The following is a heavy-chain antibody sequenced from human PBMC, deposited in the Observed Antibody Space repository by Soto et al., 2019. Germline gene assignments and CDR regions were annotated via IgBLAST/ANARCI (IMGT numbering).Heavy chain of an antibody. D-gene: IGHD3-3*01. CDR3: ARAPTYYDFWNGKNYYYYGMDV. CDR2: IYYSGST. Sequence: PSETLSLTCTVSGGSISSGDYYWSWIRQPPGKGLEWIGYIYYSGSTYYNPSLKSRVTISVDTSKNQFSLKLSSVTAADTAVYYCARAPTYYDFWNGKNYYYYGMDVWGQGTTVTVSS. J-gene: IGHJ6*02. V-gene: IGHV4-30-4*01. CDR1: GGSISSGDYY.